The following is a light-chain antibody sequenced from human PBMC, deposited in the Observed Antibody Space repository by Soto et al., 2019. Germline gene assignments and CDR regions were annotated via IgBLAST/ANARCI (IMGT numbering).Light chain of an antibody. J-gene: IGKJ2*01. V-gene: IGKV3-15*01. CDR2: GAS. Sequence: EIVMTQSPATLSVSPWERATLSCRASQSVSSNLAWYQQKPGQAPRLLIYGASTRATGIPARFSGSGSGTGFTLTISSLQSEDFAVYYCQQYNNWPLMYTFGQGTKLEIK. CDR1: QSVSSN. CDR3: QQYNNWPLMYT.